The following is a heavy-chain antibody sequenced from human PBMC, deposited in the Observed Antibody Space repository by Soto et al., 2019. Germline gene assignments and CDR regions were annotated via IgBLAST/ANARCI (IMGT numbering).Heavy chain of an antibody. Sequence: ASVKVSCKASGYTFTSYDINWVRQATGQGLEWMGWMNPNSGNTGYAQKFQGRVTMTRNTSISTAYMELSSLRSEDTSGYYCARGIVVVAAVAAIYYYYGMDVWGQGTTVTVSS. CDR2: MNPNSGNT. J-gene: IGHJ6*02. D-gene: IGHD2-2*01. CDR3: ARGIVVVAAVAAIYYYYGMDV. CDR1: GYTFTSYD. V-gene: IGHV1-8*01.